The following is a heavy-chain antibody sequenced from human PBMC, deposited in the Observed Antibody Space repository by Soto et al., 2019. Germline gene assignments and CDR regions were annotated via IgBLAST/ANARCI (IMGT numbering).Heavy chain of an antibody. Sequence: TLSLTCSVAGRSMGSGGYYWGWMRQHPGKGLEWIGHIYYSGITYYNPSLNSRLAMSVDRSKNQFSLNLTAVTSADTAVYFWARGGGGGWFDPWGRGILVTVSS. D-gene: IGHD3-16*01. CDR3: ARGGGGGWFDP. CDR2: IYYSGIT. J-gene: IGHJ5*02. CDR1: GRSMGSGGYY. V-gene: IGHV4-31*03.